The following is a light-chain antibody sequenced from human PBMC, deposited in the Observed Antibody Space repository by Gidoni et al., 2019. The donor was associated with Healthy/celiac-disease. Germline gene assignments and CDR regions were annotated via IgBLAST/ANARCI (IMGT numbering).Light chain of an antibody. Sequence: QSPLTQPASVSGSPGQSITISCTGTSSDVGGYNYVSWYQQQPGKAPKLMIYDVSNRPSRVSNRFSGSKSGNTASLTISGLQAEDEADYYCSSYTSSSTWVFGGGTKLTVL. J-gene: IGLJ3*02. CDR1: SSDVGGYNY. CDR3: SSYTSSSTWV. CDR2: DVS. V-gene: IGLV2-14*03.